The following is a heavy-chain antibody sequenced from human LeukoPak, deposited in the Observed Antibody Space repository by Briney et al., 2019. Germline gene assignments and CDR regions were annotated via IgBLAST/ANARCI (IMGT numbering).Heavy chain of an antibody. J-gene: IGHJ4*02. CDR1: GGSISSGGYY. D-gene: IGHD6-19*01. CDR2: IYYSGST. V-gene: IGHV4-31*03. Sequence: SETLSLTCTVSGGSISSGGYYWSWIRQHPGKGLEWIGYIYYSGSTYYNPSLKSRVTISVDTSKNQFSLKVTSVTAADTAVYYCARTYSSGWAVFDYWGQGTLVTVSS. CDR3: ARTYSSGWAVFDY.